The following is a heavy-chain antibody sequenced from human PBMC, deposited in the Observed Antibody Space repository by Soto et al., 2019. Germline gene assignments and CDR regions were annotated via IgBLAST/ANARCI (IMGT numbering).Heavy chain of an antibody. CDR3: ARLILTNINHRSVFDY. D-gene: IGHD2-15*01. Sequence: SETLSLTCAVSGGSISSGGYSWSWIRQPPGKGLEWIGYIYHSGSTYYNPSLKSRVTISVDRSKNQFSLKLSSVTAADTAVYYCARLILTNINHRSVFDYPAQRT. J-gene: IGHJ4*02. V-gene: IGHV4-30-2*01. CDR1: GGSISSGGYS. CDR2: IYHSGST.